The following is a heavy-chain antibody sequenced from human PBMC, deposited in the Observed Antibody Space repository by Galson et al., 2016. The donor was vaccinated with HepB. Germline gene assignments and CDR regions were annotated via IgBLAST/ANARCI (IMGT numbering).Heavy chain of an antibody. D-gene: IGHD4-17*01. V-gene: IGHV1-46*01. CDR2: INPSGGST. J-gene: IGHJ4*02. CDR3: ARDFSGDFLLAYFDY. CDR1: GYTFTSYY. Sequence: SVKVSCKASGYTFTSYYMHWVRQAPGQGLEWMGIINPSGGSTSYAQKFQGRVTMTRDTSTSTVYMELSSLRSEDTAVYYCARDFSGDFLLAYFDYWGQGTLVTVSS.